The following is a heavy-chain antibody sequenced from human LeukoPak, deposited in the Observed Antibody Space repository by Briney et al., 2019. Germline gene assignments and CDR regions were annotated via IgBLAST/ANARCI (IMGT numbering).Heavy chain of an antibody. D-gene: IGHD1-26*01. V-gene: IGHV3-21*01. CDR2: IGDDSNYI. CDR1: GFTFSTYS. J-gene: IGHJ4*02. Sequence: GGSLRLSCAASGFTFSTYSGNWIRQAPGKGLEWVSSIGDDSNYIFYADSVKGRFTISRDNAKNSLYLQMNSLTAEDSAVYYCASRRGSNRPLDYWGQGTLVTVSS. CDR3: ASRRGSNRPLDY.